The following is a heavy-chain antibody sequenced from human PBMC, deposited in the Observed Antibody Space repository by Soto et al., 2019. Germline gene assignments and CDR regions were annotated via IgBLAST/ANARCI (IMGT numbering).Heavy chain of an antibody. D-gene: IGHD3-22*01. CDR3: SRAPFDSSGYFAY. CDR1: GFTFSRYS. J-gene: IGHJ4*02. V-gene: IGHV3-30-3*01. CDR2: ISYDETNE. Sequence: QVQLVESGGGVVQPGRSLRLSCAASGFTFSRYSVHWVRQAPGKGLEWVAAISYDETNESYADSVKGRFTISRDNSKNPMFLQMSSLRPEDTAVYFCSRAPFDSSGYFAYWGQGTLVTVSS.